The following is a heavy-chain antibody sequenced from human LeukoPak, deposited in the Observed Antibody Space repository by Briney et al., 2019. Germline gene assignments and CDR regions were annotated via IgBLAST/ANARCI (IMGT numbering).Heavy chain of an antibody. CDR2: IYTSGST. CDR1: GGSISSYY. V-gene: IGHV4-4*07. Sequence: PSETLSLTCTVSGGSISSYYWSWIRQPAGKGLEWIGRIYTSGSTNYNPSLKSRVTMSVDTSKNQFSLKLSSVTAADTAVYYCARDSYYDSSGYYFPPGYYYYYYMDVWGKGTTVTVSS. D-gene: IGHD3-22*01. CDR3: ARDSYYDSSGYYFPPGYYYYYYMDV. J-gene: IGHJ6*03.